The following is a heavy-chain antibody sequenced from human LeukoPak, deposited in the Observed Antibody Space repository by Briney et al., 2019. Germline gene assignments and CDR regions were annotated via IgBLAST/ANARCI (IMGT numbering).Heavy chain of an antibody. CDR1: GFTFDDYA. V-gene: IGHV3-9*01. CDR3: AREIQAPGKTYDY. Sequence: GRSLRLSCAASGFTFDDYAMHWVRQAPGKGLEWVSGISWNSGSIGYADSVKGRFTISRDNAKNTLYLQMDSLRADDTALYYCAREIQAPGKTYDYWGQGTLVTVSS. J-gene: IGHJ4*02. CDR2: ISWNSGSI.